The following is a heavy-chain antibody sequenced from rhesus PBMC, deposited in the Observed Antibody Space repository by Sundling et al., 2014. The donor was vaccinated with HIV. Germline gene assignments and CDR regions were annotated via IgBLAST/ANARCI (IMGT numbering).Heavy chain of an antibody. CDR1: GGSISPYY. D-gene: IGHD2-15*01. V-gene: IGHV4-165*02. CDR3: ARNRGSIPLDY. Sequence: QVQLQESGPGLVKPSETLSLTCVVSGGSISPYYWNWIRQPPGKGLEWIGSIGGSSGSTHSNPSLKSRVTISRDTSKNQFSLKLTSMTAADTAVYYCARNRGSIPLDYWGQGVLVIVSS. CDR2: IGGSSGST. J-gene: IGHJ4*01.